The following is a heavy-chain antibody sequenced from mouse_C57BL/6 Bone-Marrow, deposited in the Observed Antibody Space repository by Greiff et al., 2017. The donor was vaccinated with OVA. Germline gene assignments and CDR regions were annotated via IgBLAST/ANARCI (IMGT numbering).Heavy chain of an antibody. V-gene: IGHV1-42*01. D-gene: IGHD2-3*01. CDR2: INPSTGGT. CDR1: GYSFTGYY. J-gene: IGHJ2*01. Sequence: VQLQQPGAELVKPGASVKISCKASGYSFTGYYMNWVKQSPEKSLEWIGEINPSTGGTTYNQKFKAKATLTVDKSSSTAYMQLKSLTSEDSAVYYCARGWLLHFDYWGQGTTLTVSS. CDR3: ARGWLLHFDY.